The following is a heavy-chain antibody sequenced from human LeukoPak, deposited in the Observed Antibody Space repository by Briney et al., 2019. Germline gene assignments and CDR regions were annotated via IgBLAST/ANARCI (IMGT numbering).Heavy chain of an antibody. V-gene: IGHV3-74*01. J-gene: IGHJ2*01. Sequence: PGGSLRLSCAASGFTLSTYWMHWVRQAPGKGLVWVARINSDGSSTNYADSVKGRFTISRDNAKNTLYLHMNSLRAEDTAVYYCARGQWLVSHWYFDLWGRGTLVTVSS. CDR2: INSDGSST. CDR3: ARGQWLVSHWYFDL. CDR1: GFTLSTYW. D-gene: IGHD6-19*01.